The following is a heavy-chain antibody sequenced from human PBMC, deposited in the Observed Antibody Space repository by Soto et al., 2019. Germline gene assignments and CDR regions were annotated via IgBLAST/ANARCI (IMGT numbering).Heavy chain of an antibody. CDR2: INSDGSST. V-gene: IGHV3-74*01. CDR1: GFTFSSYW. J-gene: IGHJ6*02. D-gene: IGHD6-13*01. CDR3: AREGSSWYGGYYYYGMDV. Sequence: GGSLRLSCAASGFTFSSYWMHWVRQAPGKGLVWVSRINSDGSSTSYADSVKGRFTISGDNAKNTLYLQMNGLRAEDTAVYYCAREGSSWYGGYYYYGMDVWGQGTTVAVYS.